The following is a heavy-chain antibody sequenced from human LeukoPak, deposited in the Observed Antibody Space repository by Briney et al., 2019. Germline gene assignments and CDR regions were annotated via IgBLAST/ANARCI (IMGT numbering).Heavy chain of an antibody. Sequence: GGSLRLSCAASGFTFSSYAMHWVRQAPGKGLEWVTVISYHARDQFYADSVKGRFTVSRDNSKNTLYLQMNSLRAEDTAVYYCARDLGSGWNFDYWGQGTLVTVSS. CDR2: ISYHARDQ. V-gene: IGHV3-30*14. CDR1: GFTFSSYA. CDR3: ARDLGSGWNFDY. D-gene: IGHD6-19*01. J-gene: IGHJ4*02.